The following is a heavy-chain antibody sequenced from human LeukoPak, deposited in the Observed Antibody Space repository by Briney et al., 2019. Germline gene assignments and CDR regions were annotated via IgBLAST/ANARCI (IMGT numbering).Heavy chain of an antibody. D-gene: IGHD1-14*01. CDR2: IIPIFGTA. V-gene: IGHV1-69*13. CDR3: ARPLRSGTNTVVGYYYGMGV. Sequence: GASVKVSCKASGGTFSSYAISWVRQAPGQGLEWMGGIIPIFGTANYAQKFQGRVTITADESTSTAYMELSSLRSEDTAVYYCARPLRSGTNTVVGYYYGMGVWGKGTTVTVSS. J-gene: IGHJ6*04. CDR1: GGTFSSYA.